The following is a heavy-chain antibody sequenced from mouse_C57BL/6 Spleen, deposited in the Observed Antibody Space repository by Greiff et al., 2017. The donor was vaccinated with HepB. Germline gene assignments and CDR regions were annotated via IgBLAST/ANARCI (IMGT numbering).Heavy chain of an antibody. Sequence: DVQLQESGPGLVKPSPSLSLTCSVTGYSITSGYYWNWIRQFPGNKLEWMGYISYDGSNNYNPSLKNRISITRDTSKNQFFLKLNSVTTEDTATYYCARGLYEGFDYWGQGTTLTVSS. D-gene: IGHD6-1*01. CDR1: GYSITSGYY. J-gene: IGHJ2*01. CDR2: ISYDGSN. CDR3: ARGLYEGFDY. V-gene: IGHV3-6*01.